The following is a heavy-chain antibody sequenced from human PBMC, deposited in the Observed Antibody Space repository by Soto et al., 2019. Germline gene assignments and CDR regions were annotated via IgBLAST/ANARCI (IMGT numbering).Heavy chain of an antibody. CDR2: ISGSGGST. V-gene: IGHV3-23*01. CDR3: AKVKVFWSGYYHDY. D-gene: IGHD3-3*01. Sequence: HPGGSLRLSCAASGFTFSSYAMSWVRQAPGKGLEWVSAISGSGGSTYYADSVKGRFTISRDNSKNTLYLQMNSLRAEDTAVYYCAKVKVFWSGYYHDYWGQGTLVTVSS. CDR1: GFTFSSYA. J-gene: IGHJ4*02.